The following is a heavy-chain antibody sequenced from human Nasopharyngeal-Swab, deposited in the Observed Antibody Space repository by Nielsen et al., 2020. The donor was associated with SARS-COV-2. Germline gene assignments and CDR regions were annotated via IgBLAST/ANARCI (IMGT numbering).Heavy chain of an antibody. J-gene: IGHJ4*02. V-gene: IGHV4-34*01. CDR2: INHSGST. CDR3: ARSYSSGWGFFDY. Sequence: SETLSLTCAAYGGSFSGYYWSWIRQPPGRGLEWIGEINHSGSTNYNPSLKSRVTISVDTSKNQFSLKLSSVTAADTAVYYCARSYSSGWGFFDYWGQGTLVTVSS. D-gene: IGHD6-19*01. CDR1: GGSFSGYY.